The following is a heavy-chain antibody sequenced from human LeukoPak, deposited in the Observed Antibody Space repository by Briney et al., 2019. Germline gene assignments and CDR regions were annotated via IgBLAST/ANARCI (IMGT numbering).Heavy chain of an antibody. J-gene: IGHJ4*02. Sequence: PSETLSLTCTVSGGSISSYYWSWIRQPPGKGLEWIGYIYYSGSTNYNPSLKSRVTISVDTSKNQFSLKLSSVTAADTAVYYCARGGRDGSYGGYWGQGTLVTVSS. CDR2: IYYSGST. CDR1: GGSISSYY. V-gene: IGHV4-59*01. CDR3: ARGGRDGSYGGY. D-gene: IGHD1-26*01.